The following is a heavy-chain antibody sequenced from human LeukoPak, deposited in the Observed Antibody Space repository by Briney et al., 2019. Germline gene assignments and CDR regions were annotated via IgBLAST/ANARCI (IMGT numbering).Heavy chain of an antibody. CDR1: GFTFNNAW. CDR2: IKKKTEGETT. V-gene: IGHV3-15*01. CDR3: TTAAAVAGFDC. D-gene: IGHD6-19*01. J-gene: IGHJ4*02. Sequence: GGSLRLSCAASGFTFNNAWMTWVRQTPGKGLEWVGRIKKKTEGETTDYAAAVKGRFSISRDDSKNTLYLQMNSLKTEDTAVYYCTTAAAVAGFDCWGQGTLVTDSS.